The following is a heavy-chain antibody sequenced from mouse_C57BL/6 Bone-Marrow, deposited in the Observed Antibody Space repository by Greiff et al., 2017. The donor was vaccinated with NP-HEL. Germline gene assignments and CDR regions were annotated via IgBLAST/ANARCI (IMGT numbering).Heavy chain of an antibody. CDR1: GYTFTSYW. CDR2: INPSSGYT. J-gene: IGHJ3*01. CDR3: ASYYSNYAWFAY. Sequence: VQRVESGAELAKPGASVKLSCKASGYTFTSYWMHWVKQRPGQGLEWIGYINPSSGYTKYNQKFKDKATLTADKSSSTAYMQLSSLTYEDSAVYYCASYYSNYAWFAYWGQGTLVTVSA. D-gene: IGHD2-5*01. V-gene: IGHV1-7*01.